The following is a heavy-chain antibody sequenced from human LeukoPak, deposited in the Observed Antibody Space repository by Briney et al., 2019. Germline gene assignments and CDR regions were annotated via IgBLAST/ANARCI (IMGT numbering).Heavy chain of an antibody. J-gene: IGHJ4*02. CDR1: GLTFSSYG. CDR2: IWYDGSNK. V-gene: IGHV3-33*01. D-gene: IGHD6-13*01. Sequence: PGRSLRLSCAASGLTFSSYGMHWVRQAPGKGLEWVAVIWYDGSNKYYADSVKGRFTISRDNSKNTLYLQMNSLRAEDTAVYYCVREVRGYHPPDYWGQGTLVTVSS. CDR3: VREVRGYHPPDY.